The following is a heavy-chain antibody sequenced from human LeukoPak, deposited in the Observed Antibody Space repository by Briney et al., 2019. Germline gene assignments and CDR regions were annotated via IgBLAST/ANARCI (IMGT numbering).Heavy chain of an antibody. Sequence: SETLSLTCAVYGGSFSGYYWSWIRQPPGKGLEWIGEINHSGSTNYNPSLKSRVTISVDTSKNQFSLKLSSVTAADTTVYDCARQNFYRYCRSTSCYRPYYYYYMDVWGKGTTVTISS. CDR2: INHSGST. CDR3: ARQNFYRYCRSTSCYRPYYYYYMDV. V-gene: IGHV4-34*01. D-gene: IGHD2-2*01. J-gene: IGHJ6*03. CDR1: GGSFSGYY.